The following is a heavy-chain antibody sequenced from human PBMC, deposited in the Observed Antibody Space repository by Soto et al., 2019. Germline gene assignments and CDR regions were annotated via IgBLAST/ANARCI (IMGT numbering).Heavy chain of an antibody. J-gene: IGHJ4*02. D-gene: IGHD5-18*01. Sequence: QLQLQESGPGLVKPSETLSLTCTVSGGSISSSSYYWGWIRQPPGKGLEWIGSIYYSGSTYYNPSLKSRVTISVDTSKNQFSLKLSSVTAADTAVYYCASGRPNSYGFIPLAGIWGQGTLVTVSS. CDR2: IYYSGST. CDR1: GGSISSSSYY. V-gene: IGHV4-39*01. CDR3: ASGRPNSYGFIPLAGI.